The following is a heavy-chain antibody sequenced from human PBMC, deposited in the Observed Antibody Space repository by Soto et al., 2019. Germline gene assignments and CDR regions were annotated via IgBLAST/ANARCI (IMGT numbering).Heavy chain of an antibody. Sequence: EVQLVESGGGLVQPGGSLRLSCAASGFTFSSYWMHWVRQAPGKGLVWVSRINSDGSSTSYADSVKGRFTISRDNAKNKRYLQMNSLRAEDTAVYYCVRTSLVVSAATREDYWGRGTLVTVSS. D-gene: IGHD2-15*01. CDR2: INSDGSST. J-gene: IGHJ4*02. CDR1: GFTFSSYW. V-gene: IGHV3-74*01. CDR3: VRTSLVVSAATREDY.